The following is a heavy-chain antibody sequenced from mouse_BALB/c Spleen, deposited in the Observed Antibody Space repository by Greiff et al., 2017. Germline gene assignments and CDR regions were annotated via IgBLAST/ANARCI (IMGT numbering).Heavy chain of an antibody. J-gene: IGHJ1*01. Sequence: VQLQQSGPELVKPGASVKISCKASGYTFTDYNMHWVKQSHGKSLEWIGYIYPYNGGTGYNQKFKSKATLTVDNSSSTAYMELRSLTSEDSAVYYYALTGGETWYFDVWGAGTTVTVSS. CDR2: IYPYNGGT. V-gene: IGHV1S29*02. CDR1: GYTFTDYN. D-gene: IGHD4-1*01. CDR3: ALTGGETWYFDV.